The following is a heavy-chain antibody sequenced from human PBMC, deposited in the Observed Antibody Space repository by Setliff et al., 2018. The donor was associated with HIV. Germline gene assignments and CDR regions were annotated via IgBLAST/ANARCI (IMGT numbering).Heavy chain of an antibody. J-gene: IGHJ4*02. V-gene: IGHV5-51*01. CDR1: GYSSSTYW. Sequence: PGESLKISCKGSGYSSSTYWIAWVRQMPGRGLEVMGLIYPDDSDARYNPSFQGQVTISDDKSISTAYLQWSRLKASDSAIFYCARNHLNYASGNTKTSGAYYFDSWCQGTLVTVSA. CDR3: ARNHLNYASGNTKTSGAYYFDS. CDR2: IYPDDSDA. D-gene: IGHD3-10*01.